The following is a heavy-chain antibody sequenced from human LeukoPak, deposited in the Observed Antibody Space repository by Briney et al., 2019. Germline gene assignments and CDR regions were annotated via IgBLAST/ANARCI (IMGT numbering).Heavy chain of an antibody. J-gene: IGHJ4*02. Sequence: SVKVSCKASGGTFSSYAISWVRQAPGQGLEWMGGIIPIFGTANYAQKFQGRVTITADESTSTAYMELSSLRSEDTAVYYCARDFDATYYYGSGSDYWGQGTLVTVSS. CDR3: ARDFDATYYYGSGSDY. CDR2: IIPIFGTA. D-gene: IGHD3-10*01. CDR1: GGTFSSYA. V-gene: IGHV1-69*13.